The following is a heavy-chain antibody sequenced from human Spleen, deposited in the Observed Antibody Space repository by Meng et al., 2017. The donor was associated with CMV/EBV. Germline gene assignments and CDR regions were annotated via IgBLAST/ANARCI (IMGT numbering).Heavy chain of an antibody. CDR3: ARDQKSIVGATGEDY. Sequence: ASVKVSCKASGYIFTKYGVNWMRQAPGQGPEWMGWISAYNGDTMYAPKVQGRVTMTTDTSTSTAYMELRGLRSDDTAVYYCARDQKSIVGATGEDYWGQGTLVTVSS. CDR2: ISAYNGDT. CDR1: GYIFTKYG. V-gene: IGHV1-18*01. J-gene: IGHJ4*02. D-gene: IGHD1-26*01.